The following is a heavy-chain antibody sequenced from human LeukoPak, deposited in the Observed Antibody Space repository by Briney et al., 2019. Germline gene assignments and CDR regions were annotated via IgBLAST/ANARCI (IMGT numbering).Heavy chain of an antibody. CDR2: INEDGSQT. V-gene: IGHV3-7*01. CDR1: GFSFCSFW. CDR3: VRDVGYFHFDS. J-gene: IGHJ4*02. D-gene: IGHD1-1*01. Sequence: GGSLRLSCAASGFSFCSFWMTWIRQAPGKGLEWVGHINEDGSQTNYIDSVTGRFTISRDNTKDSLYLQMNSLRAEGTAVYFCVRDVGYFHFDSWGQGILVTVSS.